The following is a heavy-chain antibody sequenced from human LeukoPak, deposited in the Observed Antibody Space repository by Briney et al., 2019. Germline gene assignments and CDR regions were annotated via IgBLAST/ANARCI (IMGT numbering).Heavy chain of an antibody. CDR3: ARRNAMDV. J-gene: IGHJ6*02. V-gene: IGHV3-30-3*01. Sequence: PGGSLRLSCAASGFTFSSSAMHWVRQAPAKGLEWVAVISYDESQKYYTDSVKGRFTISRDDAKSSLYLQMNSLRAEDTAVYYCARRNAMDVWGQGTTVIVFS. CDR2: ISYDESQK. CDR1: GFTFSSSA.